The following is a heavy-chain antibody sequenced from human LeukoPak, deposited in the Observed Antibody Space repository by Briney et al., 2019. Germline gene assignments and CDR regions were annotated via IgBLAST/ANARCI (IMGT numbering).Heavy chain of an antibody. CDR2: ISSSSSHI. Sequence: GGSLRLSCAASGFTFSSYSMNWVRQAPGKGLEWVSSISSSSSHIYYADSVKGRFTISRDNAKNSLYLQMNSLRAEDTAVYYCARARTTALNWFDPWGQGTLVTVSS. V-gene: IGHV3-21*01. D-gene: IGHD1-26*01. CDR1: GFTFSSYS. CDR3: ARARTTALNWFDP. J-gene: IGHJ5*02.